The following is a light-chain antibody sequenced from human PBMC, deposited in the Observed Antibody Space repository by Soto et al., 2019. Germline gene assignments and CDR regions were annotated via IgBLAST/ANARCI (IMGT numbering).Light chain of an antibody. V-gene: IGLV4-69*01. Sequence: QSVLTQSPSASASLGASVKLTCTLSSGHSNYAIAWHQQQPEKVPRYVMKVNSDGSHSKGDGLPDRFSGSSSGAERYLTISSLQSEDEADYYCQTWGTGIQVFGGGTKLTVL. CDR3: QTWGTGIQV. CDR2: VNSDGSH. J-gene: IGLJ3*02. CDR1: SGHSNYA.